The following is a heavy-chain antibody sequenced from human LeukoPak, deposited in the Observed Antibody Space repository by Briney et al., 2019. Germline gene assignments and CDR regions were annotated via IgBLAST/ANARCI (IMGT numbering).Heavy chain of an antibody. CDR2: ISAYNGNT. CDR1: GYTFTSYG. V-gene: IGHV1-18*01. D-gene: IGHD6-13*01. Sequence: ASVKVSCEASGYTFTSYGISWVRQAPGQGLEWMGWISAYNGNTNYAQKLQGRVTMTTDTSTSTAYMELRSLRSDDTAVNYCAREYSSSWYSWFDPWGQGTLVTVSS. J-gene: IGHJ5*02. CDR3: AREYSSSWYSWFDP.